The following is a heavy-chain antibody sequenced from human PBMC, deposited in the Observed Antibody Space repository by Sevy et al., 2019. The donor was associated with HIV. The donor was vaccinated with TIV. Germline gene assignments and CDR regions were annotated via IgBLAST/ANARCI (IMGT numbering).Heavy chain of an antibody. V-gene: IGHV3-7*03. CDR1: GFTFSRHW. CDR3: VRAGGAWTLDY. CDR2: IKQDGSER. D-gene: IGHD3-16*01. Sequence: GGSLRLSCAGSGFTFSRHWINWVRQAPGRGLEWVASIKQDGSERHYVDSVKGRFTVSRVNAKNTAYLQTSSLRGEDTAVYYCVRAGGAWTLDYWGQGALVTVSS. J-gene: IGHJ4*02.